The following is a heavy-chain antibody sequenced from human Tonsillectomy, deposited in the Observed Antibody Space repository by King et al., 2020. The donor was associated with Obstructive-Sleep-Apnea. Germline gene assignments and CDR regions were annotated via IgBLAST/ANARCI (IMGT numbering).Heavy chain of an antibody. CDR2: ISYDGGSK. Sequence: VQLVQSGGGVVQPGRSLRLSCAASGFTFSTYGMHWVRQAPGKGLEWVAVISYDGGSKYYADSVKGRFTISRDNSKNALYLQFHSLRVEDTAVYYCAKTPLGSAAPAGTFYDYWGQGTLVTVSS. D-gene: IGHD6-13*01. V-gene: IGHV3-30*18. J-gene: IGHJ4*02. CDR1: GFTFSTYG. CDR3: AKTPLGSAAPAGTFYDY.